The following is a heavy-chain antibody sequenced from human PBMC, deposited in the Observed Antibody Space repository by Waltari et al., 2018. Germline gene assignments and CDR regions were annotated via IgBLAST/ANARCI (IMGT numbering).Heavy chain of an antibody. CDR3: ASARSATSGAGDDAFDV. Sequence: QLQLQESGPGLVKPSETLSLTCVVAGGPISRVNWWHRRRQPPGKGLEWIGEVRHGGNTNETPSLKSRVSMSVDRSKNQFSLKVTSVTAADTALYYCASARSATSGAGDDAFDVWGRGTMVTVSS. D-gene: IGHD3-3*01. V-gene: IGHV4-4*02. CDR2: VRHGGNT. CDR1: GGPISRVNW. J-gene: IGHJ3*01.